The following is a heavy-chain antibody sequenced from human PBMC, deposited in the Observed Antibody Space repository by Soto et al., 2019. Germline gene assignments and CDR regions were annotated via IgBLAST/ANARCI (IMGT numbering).Heavy chain of an antibody. CDR1: GFTFSSYG. CDR2: ISYDGSNK. CDR3: AKNHYGMDV. V-gene: IGHV3-30*18. Sequence: GGSLRLSCAASGFTFSSYGMHWVRQAPGKGLEWVAVISYDGSNKYYADSVKGRFTISRDNSKNTLYLQMNSLRAEDTAVYYCAKNHYGMDVWGQGTTVTVSS. J-gene: IGHJ6*02.